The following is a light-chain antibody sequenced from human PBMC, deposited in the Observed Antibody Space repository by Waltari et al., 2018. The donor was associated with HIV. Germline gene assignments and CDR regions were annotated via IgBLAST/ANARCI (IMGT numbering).Light chain of an antibody. J-gene: IGLJ3*02. CDR2: SPN. CDR3: ASWDDSVNLYVV. Sequence: QSVLTQVSSASGTPGQRVTISCSGSRSNIGRNSLTWYQPFPGTAPKPLIHSPNQRPAGVAERFAGSKAGTSASLDISGLQSGDEADYYCASWDDSVNLYVVFGGGTRLTVL. V-gene: IGLV1-44*01. CDR1: RSNIGRNS.